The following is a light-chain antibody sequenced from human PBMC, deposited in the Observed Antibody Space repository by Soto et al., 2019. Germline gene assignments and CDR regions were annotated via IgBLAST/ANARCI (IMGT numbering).Light chain of an antibody. Sequence: QAVVTQPPSVSGAPGQRVTISCTGSSSNIGAGYDVHWYQQPPGTAPKLLISGKSNRPSGVPDRFSGSKSGTSASLAIAGLQPEDEADYYCAAWDDNLSGFYVFGTGTKVTVL. J-gene: IGLJ1*01. V-gene: IGLV1-40*01. CDR3: AAWDDNLSGFYV. CDR1: SSNIGAGYD. CDR2: GKS.